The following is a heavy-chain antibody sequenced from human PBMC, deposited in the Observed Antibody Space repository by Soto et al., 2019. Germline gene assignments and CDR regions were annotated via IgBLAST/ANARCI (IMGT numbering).Heavy chain of an antibody. Sequence: PSETLSLTGAVYSGTFIGYYWSWISQPPGKGLEWIGEINHSGSTNYNPSLKSRVTISVDTSKNQFSLKLSSVTAADTAVYYCARGYIVVVVAATSPTNYFDYWGQGTLVTVSS. J-gene: IGHJ4*02. D-gene: IGHD2-15*01. CDR2: INHSGST. CDR1: SGTFIGYY. V-gene: IGHV4-34*01. CDR3: ARGYIVVVVAATSPTNYFDY.